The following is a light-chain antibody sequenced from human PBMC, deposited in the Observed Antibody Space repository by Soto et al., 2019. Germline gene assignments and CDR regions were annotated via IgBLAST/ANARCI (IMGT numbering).Light chain of an antibody. CDR2: EVS. Sequence: QSVLTQPPSASGSPGQSVTISCTGTSSGVGGYNFVSWYQQHPGKAPKLMIFEVSKRPSGVPDRFSGSKSGNTASLTVSGLQAEDEADYYCSSYAGSNSWYVFGTGTKVTV. CDR3: SSYAGSNSWYV. J-gene: IGLJ1*01. CDR1: SSGVGGYNF. V-gene: IGLV2-8*01.